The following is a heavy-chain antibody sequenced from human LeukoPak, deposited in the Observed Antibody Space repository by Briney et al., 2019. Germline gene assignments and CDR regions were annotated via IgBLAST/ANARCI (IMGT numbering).Heavy chain of an antibody. CDR1: GDSISSGDYY. D-gene: IGHD3-22*01. V-gene: IGHV4-61*02. J-gene: IGHJ3*02. CDR3: ARGPYSYDSSGAFDI. CDR2: VSSSGST. Sequence: SETLSLTCTVSGDSISSGDYYWSWIRQPAGKGLEWIGRVSSSGSTNYNPSLKSRVTISVDTSKNQFSLKLSSVTAADTAVYFCARGPYSYDSSGAFDICGQGTMVTVSS.